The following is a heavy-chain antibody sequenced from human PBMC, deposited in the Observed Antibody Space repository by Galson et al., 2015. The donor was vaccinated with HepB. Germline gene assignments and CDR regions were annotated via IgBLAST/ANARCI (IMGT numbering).Heavy chain of an antibody. V-gene: IGHV3-30*18. CDR3: AKDGGLPYCSSTFCPKQYGIDS. CDR1: GFTFSTYG. D-gene: IGHD2-2*01. Sequence: SLRLSCAASGFTFSTYGMHWVRQAPGKGLEWVAVISYDENNEYYSDSVKGRFTIPRDNSKNTLYLQTNSLRAEDTAVYYCAKDGGLPYCSSTFCPKQYGIDSWGQGTLVTVSS. CDR2: ISYDENNE. J-gene: IGHJ5*01.